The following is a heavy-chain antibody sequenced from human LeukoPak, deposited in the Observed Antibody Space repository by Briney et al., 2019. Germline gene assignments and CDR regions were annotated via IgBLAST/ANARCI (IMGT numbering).Heavy chain of an antibody. CDR3: ARQRGSDVDY. D-gene: IGHD3-16*01. J-gene: IGHJ4*02. V-gene: IGHV4-39*01. CDR2: IYYSGST. Sequence: SETLSLTCTVSGGSISGSSYYWGWIRQPPGKGLEWIGSIYYSGSTYYNPSLKSRVTISVDTSKNQFSLKLSSVTAADTAVYYCARQRGSDVDYWGQGTLVTVSS. CDR1: GGSISGSSYY.